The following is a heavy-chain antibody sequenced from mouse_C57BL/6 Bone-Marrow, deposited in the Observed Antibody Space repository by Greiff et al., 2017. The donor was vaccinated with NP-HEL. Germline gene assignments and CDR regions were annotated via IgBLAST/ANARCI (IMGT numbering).Heavy chain of an antibody. Sequence: EVHLVESGGGLVQPGGSLKLSCAASGFTFSDYYMYWVRQTPEKRLEWVAYISNGGGSTYYPDTVKGRFTISRDNAKNTLYLQMSRLKSEDTAMYYCARVYDGYYGGDYWGQGTSVTVSS. CDR3: ARVYDGYYGGDY. CDR2: ISNGGGST. D-gene: IGHD2-3*01. V-gene: IGHV5-12*01. CDR1: GFTFSDYY. J-gene: IGHJ4*01.